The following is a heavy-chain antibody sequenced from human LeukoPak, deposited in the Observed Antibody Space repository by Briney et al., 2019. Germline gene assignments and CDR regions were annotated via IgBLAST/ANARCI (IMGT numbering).Heavy chain of an antibody. J-gene: IGHJ4*02. Sequence: SVKVSCKASGGTFSSYAISSVRQAPGQGLGCMGGIIPIFGTANYAQKLQGRVTITADESTSTAYMELSSLRSEDKAVYYGARVISSYGDYMAYLDYCGQGTLVTVSS. CDR1: GGTFSSYA. V-gene: IGHV1-69*13. CDR3: ARVISSYGDYMAYLDY. D-gene: IGHD4-17*01. CDR2: IIPIFGTA.